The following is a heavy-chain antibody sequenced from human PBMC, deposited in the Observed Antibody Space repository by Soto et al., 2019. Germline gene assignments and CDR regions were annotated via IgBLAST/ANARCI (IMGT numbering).Heavy chain of an antibody. J-gene: IGHJ6*02. CDR1: GFTFSSYS. CDR3: ARDDRFTVIASYYGMEV. V-gene: IGHV3-21*01. D-gene: IGHD2-21*01. CDR2: ISSSSTYI. Sequence: EVQLVESGGGLVKPGGSLRLSCAASGFTFSSYSMNWVRQAPGTGLDWVSSISSSSTYIYYADSVKGRFTISRDNANNSLYLQMNSLRAEETGVYYCARDDRFTVIASYYGMEVWGQGTTVTVAS.